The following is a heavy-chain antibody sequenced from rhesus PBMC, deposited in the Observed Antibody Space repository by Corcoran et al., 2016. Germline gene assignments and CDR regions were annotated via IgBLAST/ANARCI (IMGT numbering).Heavy chain of an antibody. CDR3: AKSVRGYWIDY. D-gene: IGHD5-42*01. V-gene: IGHV3S5*01. CDR1: GFTFSSYG. CDR2: INSGGGST. Sequence: EVQLVETGGGLVQPGGSLKLSCAASGFTFSSYGMSWVRQAQGKGLEWVSAINSGGGSTYYADSVKGRFTISRDNSKNTLSLQMNSLRAEDTAVYYCAKSVRGYWIDYWGQGVLVTVSS. J-gene: IGHJ4*01.